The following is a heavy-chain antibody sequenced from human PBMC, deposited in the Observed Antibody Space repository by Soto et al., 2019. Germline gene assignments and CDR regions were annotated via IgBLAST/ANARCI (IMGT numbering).Heavy chain of an antibody. D-gene: IGHD6-13*01. J-gene: IGHJ6*03. CDR1: GGTFSSYT. V-gene: IGHV1-69*02. CDR2: IIPILGIA. Sequence: ASVKVSCKASGGTFSSYTISWVRQAPGQGLEWMGRIIPILGIANYAQKFQGRVTITADKSTSTAYMELSSLRSEDTAVYYCARGVGQQPTYYYYMDVWGKGTTVTVSS. CDR3: ARGVGQQPTYYYYMDV.